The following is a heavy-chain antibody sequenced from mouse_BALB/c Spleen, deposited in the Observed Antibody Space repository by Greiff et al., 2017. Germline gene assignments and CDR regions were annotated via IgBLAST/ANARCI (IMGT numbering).Heavy chain of an antibody. CDR3: ARWGYVGEDAMDY. J-gene: IGHJ4*01. CDR1: GYTFTSYY. D-gene: IGHD2-14*01. Sequence: QVQLKESGPELVKPGASVRISCKASGYTFTSYYIHWVKQRPGQGLEWIGWIYPGNVNTKYNEKFKGKATLTADKSSSTAYMQLSSLTSEDSAVYFCARWGYVGEDAMDYWGQGTSVTVSS. CDR2: IYPGNVNT. V-gene: IGHV1S56*01.